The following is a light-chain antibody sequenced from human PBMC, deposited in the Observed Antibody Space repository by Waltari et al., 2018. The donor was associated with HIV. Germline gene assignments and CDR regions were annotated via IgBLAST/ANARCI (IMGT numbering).Light chain of an antibody. CDR3: SSYAGINPVV. J-gene: IGLJ2*01. CDR2: EVN. V-gene: IGLV2-8*01. Sequence: QSALTHPPSASGSPGPSVTLSCTGTSTDVGRYDSVSWYHHHPGKAPKLLIFEVNKRPSGVPDRFAGSKSGNTASLTVSGLQAEDEAEYSCSSYAGINPVVFGGGTKLTVL. CDR1: STDVGRYDS.